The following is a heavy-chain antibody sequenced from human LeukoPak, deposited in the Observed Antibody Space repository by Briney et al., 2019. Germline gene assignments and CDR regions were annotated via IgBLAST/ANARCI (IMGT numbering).Heavy chain of an antibody. CDR3: AKDRGFSGYDFDC. CDR2: IYSGGST. CDR1: GFTFSSYA. J-gene: IGHJ5*01. Sequence: GGSLRLSCAASGFTFSSYAMSWVRQAPGKGLEWVSVIYSGGSTYYADSVKGRFTVSRDNSKNTLYLQMNSLRAEDTAVYYCAKDRGFSGYDFDCWGQGTLVTVSS. D-gene: IGHD5-12*01. V-gene: IGHV3-23*03.